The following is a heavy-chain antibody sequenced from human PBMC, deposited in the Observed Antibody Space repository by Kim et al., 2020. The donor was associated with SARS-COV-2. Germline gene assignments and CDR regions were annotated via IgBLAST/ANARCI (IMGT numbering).Heavy chain of an antibody. CDR2: ISSNGGST. D-gene: IGHD3-9*01. CDR3: VKEFPSIARRLVTPGRPFDY. Sequence: GGSLRLSCSASGFTFSSYAMHWVRQAPGKGLEYVSAISSNGGSTYYADSVKGRFTISRDNSKNTLYLQMSSLRAEDTAVYYCVKEFPSIARRLVTPGRPFDYWGQGTLVTVSS. CDR1: GFTFSSYA. V-gene: IGHV3-64D*09. J-gene: IGHJ4*02.